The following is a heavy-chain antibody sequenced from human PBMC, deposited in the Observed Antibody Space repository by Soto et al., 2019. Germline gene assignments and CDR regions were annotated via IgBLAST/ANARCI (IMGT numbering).Heavy chain of an antibody. CDR1: GFTFSSYW. V-gene: IGHV3-74*01. D-gene: IGHD6-25*01. Sequence: EVQLVESGGGLVQPGESLRLSCAASGFTFSSYWMHWVRQAPGKGLVWVSRINSDGSSTSYAGSVKGRFTISRDNAKNTLYMQMNSRRAEDTAVYYCVRTSLGVAAATREDYWGQGTLVTVSS. CDR3: VRTSLGVAAATREDY. J-gene: IGHJ4*02. CDR2: INSDGSST.